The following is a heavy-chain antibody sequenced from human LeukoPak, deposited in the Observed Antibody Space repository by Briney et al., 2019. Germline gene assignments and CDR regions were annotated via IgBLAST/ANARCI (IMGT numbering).Heavy chain of an antibody. D-gene: IGHD3-10*01. Sequence: GGSLRLSCAASGFTFSSYSMNWVRQAPGKGLEWVSSISSSSSYIYYADSVKGRFTISRDSAKNSLYLQMDSLRAEDTAVYYCAKYGSGSFDYWGRGTLVTVSS. V-gene: IGHV3-21*01. J-gene: IGHJ4*02. CDR1: GFTFSSYS. CDR2: ISSSSSYI. CDR3: AKYGSGSFDY.